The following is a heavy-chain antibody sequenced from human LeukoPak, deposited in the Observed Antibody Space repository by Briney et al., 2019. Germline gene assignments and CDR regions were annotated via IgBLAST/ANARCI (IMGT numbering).Heavy chain of an antibody. CDR1: GFTFSSYA. Sequence: HSGGSLRLSCAASGFTFSSYAMDWVRQAPGKGLEWVAVVSYDGSNKFHADSVKGRFTISRDNSKNTLCLQMNSLRAEDTAVYYCARDWSLGYSIDYWGQGTLVTVSS. V-gene: IGHV3-30*04. CDR3: ARDWSLGYSIDY. J-gene: IGHJ4*02. CDR2: VSYDGSNK. D-gene: IGHD5-18*01.